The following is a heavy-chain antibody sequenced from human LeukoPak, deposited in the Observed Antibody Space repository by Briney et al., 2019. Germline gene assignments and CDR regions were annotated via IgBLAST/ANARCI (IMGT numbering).Heavy chain of an antibody. Sequence: GESLRLCCAASGFTVNSDYMTWVRQAPGKGLEWVSAINSGGNTYYADSVKGRFTISRDNPKNTLYLQMSSLGPEDTAVYYCARDPVLPNGLDVWGQGTTVTVSS. V-gene: IGHV3-66*02. D-gene: IGHD4/OR15-4a*01. J-gene: IGHJ6*02. CDR2: INSGGNT. CDR3: ARDPVLPNGLDV. CDR1: GFTVNSDY.